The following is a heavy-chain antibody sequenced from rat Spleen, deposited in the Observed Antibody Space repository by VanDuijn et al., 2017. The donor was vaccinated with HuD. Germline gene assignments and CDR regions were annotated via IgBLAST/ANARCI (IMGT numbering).Heavy chain of an antibody. CDR1: GFTFSDYG. D-gene: IGHD4-3*01. V-gene: IGHV5-29*01. CDR3: VRRQFGGGYVMDA. Sequence: EVQLVKSGGGLVQPGRSLKLSCAASGFTFSDYGMAWVRQAPAKGLEWVATISYDGSTTYYRDSMKGRFTVSRENAKNTLYLHMNSLRSEDTATYYCVRRQFGGGYVMDAWGQGASVTVSS. J-gene: IGHJ4*01. CDR2: ISYDGSTT.